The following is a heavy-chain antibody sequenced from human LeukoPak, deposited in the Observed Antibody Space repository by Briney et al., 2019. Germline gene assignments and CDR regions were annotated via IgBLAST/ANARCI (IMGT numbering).Heavy chain of an antibody. Sequence: GASVKVSCKASGYTFTSYYMHWVRQAPGQGLEWMGIINPSGGSTSYAQKFQGRVTMTRDTSTSTVYMELSSLRSEDTAVYYCARASYDYVWGSYREYGWFDPWGQGTLVTVSS. CDR2: INPSGGST. D-gene: IGHD3-16*02. CDR1: GYTFTSYY. V-gene: IGHV1-46*01. J-gene: IGHJ5*02. CDR3: ARASYDYVWGSYREYGWFDP.